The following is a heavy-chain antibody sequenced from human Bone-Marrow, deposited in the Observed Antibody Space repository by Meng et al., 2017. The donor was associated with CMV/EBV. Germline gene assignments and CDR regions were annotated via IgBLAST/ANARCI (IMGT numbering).Heavy chain of an antibody. Sequence: SETLSLTCTVSGGSISSYYWSWIRQPPGKGLEWIGYIYYSGSTNYNPYLKSRVTISVDTSKNQFSLKLSSVTAADTAVYYCARGSGNYDPHYYYGMDVWGQGTTVTVSS. CDR2: IYYSGST. V-gene: IGHV4-59*01. J-gene: IGHJ6*02. CDR1: GGSISSYY. D-gene: IGHD1-7*01. CDR3: ARGSGNYDPHYYYGMDV.